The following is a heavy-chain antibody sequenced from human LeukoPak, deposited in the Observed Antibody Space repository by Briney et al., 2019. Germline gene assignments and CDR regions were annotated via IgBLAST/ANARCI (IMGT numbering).Heavy chain of an antibody. Sequence: SQTLSLTCAVSGGSISSGGYSWSWIRQPPGKGLEWIGYIYHSGSTYYNPSLKSRVTISVDRSKNQFSLKLSSVTAADTAVYYCARVRYCSSTSCYAERGYFDYWGQGTPVTVSS. V-gene: IGHV4-30-2*01. J-gene: IGHJ4*02. CDR1: GGSISSGGYS. D-gene: IGHD2-2*01. CDR2: IYHSGST. CDR3: ARVRYCSSTSCYAERGYFDY.